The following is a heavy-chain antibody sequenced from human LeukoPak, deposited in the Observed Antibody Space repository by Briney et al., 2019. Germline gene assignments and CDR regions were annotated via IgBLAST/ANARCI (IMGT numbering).Heavy chain of an antibody. CDR3: ARGGSNWNDVLGGP. CDR1: GYTFTSYD. J-gene: IGHJ5*02. V-gene: IGHV1-8*03. CDR2: MNPNSGNT. Sequence: ASVKVSCKASGYTFTSYDINWVRRATGQGLEWMGWMNPNSGNTGYAQKFQGRVTITRNTSISTAYMELSSLRSEDAAVYYCARGGSNWNDVLGGPWGQGTLVTVS. D-gene: IGHD1-1*01.